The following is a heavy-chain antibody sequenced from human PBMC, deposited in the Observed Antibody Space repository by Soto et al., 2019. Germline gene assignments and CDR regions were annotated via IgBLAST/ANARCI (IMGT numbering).Heavy chain of an antibody. D-gene: IGHD1-1*01. Sequence: PGGSLRLSCTASGFTFSNAWMSWVRQATGKGLEWVGRIKSKINGGTTDFAAPVKGRFTISRDDSKNTLYLQMNSLKTEDTAVYYCTTHDAINRNWGQRTLVTVSS. CDR3: TTHDAINRN. CDR1: GFTFSNAW. V-gene: IGHV3-15*01. J-gene: IGHJ4*02. CDR2: IKSKINGGTT.